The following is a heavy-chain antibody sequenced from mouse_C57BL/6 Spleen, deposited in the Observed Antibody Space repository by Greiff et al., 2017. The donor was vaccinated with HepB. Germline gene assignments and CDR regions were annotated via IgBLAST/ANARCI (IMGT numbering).Heavy chain of an antibody. CDR2: IRNKANGYTT. D-gene: IGHD1-1*01. V-gene: IGHV7-3*01. J-gene: IGHJ1*03. CDR1: GFTFTDYY. CDR3: ARSSHYYGSRERYFDV. Sequence: DVMLVESGGGLVQPGGSLSLSCAASGFTFTDYYMSWVRQPPGKALEWLGFIRNKANGYTTEYSASVKGRFTISRDNSQGILYLQMNALRAEDSATYYCARSSHYYGSRERYFDVWGTGTTVTVSS.